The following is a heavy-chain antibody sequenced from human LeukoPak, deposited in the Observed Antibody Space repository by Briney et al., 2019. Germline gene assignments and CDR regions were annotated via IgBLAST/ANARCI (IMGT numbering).Heavy chain of an antibody. Sequence: GRSLRLSCAASGFTFDDYAMHWVRQAPGKGLEWVSGISWNSGSTGYADSVKGRFTISRDNAKNSLYLQMNSLRAEDMALYYCAKDIGSGGDAFDIWGQGTMVTVSS. V-gene: IGHV3-9*03. D-gene: IGHD1-1*01. CDR2: ISWNSGST. CDR1: GFTFDDYA. J-gene: IGHJ3*02. CDR3: AKDIGSGGDAFDI.